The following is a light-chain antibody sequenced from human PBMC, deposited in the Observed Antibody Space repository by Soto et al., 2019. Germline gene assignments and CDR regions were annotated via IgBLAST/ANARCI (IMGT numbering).Light chain of an antibody. CDR3: CSYAGTSTYV. CDR1: SSDVGSYKF. CDR2: EVS. Sequence: QLVLTQPASVSGSPGQSITISCTGTSSDVGSYKFVSWYQQHPGKAPKLMIYEVSKRPSGVSNRFSGSKSGNTASLTISGLQAEDEADYYCCSYAGTSTYVFGTGTKLTVL. V-gene: IGLV2-23*02. J-gene: IGLJ1*01.